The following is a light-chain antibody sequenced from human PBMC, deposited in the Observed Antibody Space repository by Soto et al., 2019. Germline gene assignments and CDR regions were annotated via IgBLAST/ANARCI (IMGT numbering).Light chain of an antibody. J-gene: IGLJ3*02. CDR1: SSDIGGYKY. CDR3: TSYSRYSVLV. CDR2: EVS. Sequence: SALTQPASVSGSPGQSITISCTGTSSDIGGYKYVSWYQQHPGKAPKLIIFEVSNRPSGVSDRFSGSNSGNTASLTISGLQAEDVADYYCTSYSRYSVLVFGGGTKVTVL. V-gene: IGLV2-14*01.